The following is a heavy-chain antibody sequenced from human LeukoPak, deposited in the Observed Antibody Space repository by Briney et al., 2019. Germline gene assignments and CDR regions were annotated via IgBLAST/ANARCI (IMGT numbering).Heavy chain of an antibody. J-gene: IGHJ4*02. D-gene: IGHD6-6*01. CDR1: GGSISSGGYS. CDR2: IYHSGST. CDR3: ARHGSVGLVLDY. V-gene: IGHV4-30-2*01. Sequence: SETLSLTCAVSGGSISSGGYSWSWIRQPRGKGLEWIGYIYHSGSTYYNPSLKSRVTISVDTSKNQFSLKLSSVTAADTAVYYCARHGSVGLVLDYWGQGTLVTVSS.